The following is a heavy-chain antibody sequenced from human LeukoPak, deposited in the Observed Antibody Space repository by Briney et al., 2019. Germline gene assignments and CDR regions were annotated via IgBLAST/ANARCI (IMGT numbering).Heavy chain of an antibody. Sequence: GGSLRFSCAASGFNFADSAMSWVRQTPRKGLEWVSLISFNGKNTYYGGSVKGRFTISRDNSKDTVYLQMNSLRAEDTAIFYCARDIELSTWGPGTMVTVSS. CDR1: GFNFADSA. CDR3: ARDIELST. D-gene: IGHD5-12*01. V-gene: IGHV3-23*01. J-gene: IGHJ3*01. CDR2: ISFNGKNT.